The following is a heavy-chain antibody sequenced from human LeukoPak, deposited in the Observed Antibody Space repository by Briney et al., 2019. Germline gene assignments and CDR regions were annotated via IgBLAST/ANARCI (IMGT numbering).Heavy chain of an antibody. CDR1: GSTFSSYA. CDR3: ARDLLVGAPDYFDY. CDR2: ISYDAKVK. V-gene: IGHV3-30*04. D-gene: IGHD1-26*01. Sequence: PGRSLRLSCAASGSTFSSYAMHWVRQAPGKGLEGVAVISYDAKVKYYSDSVKGRFPISRDSPKNTLYLQMNSLRAEDTAVYYCARDLLVGAPDYFDYWGQGPLVTVSS. J-gene: IGHJ4*02.